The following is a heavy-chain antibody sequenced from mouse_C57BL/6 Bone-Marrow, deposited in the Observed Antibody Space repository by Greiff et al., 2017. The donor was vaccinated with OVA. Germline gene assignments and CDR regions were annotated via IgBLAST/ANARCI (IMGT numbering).Heavy chain of an antibody. Sequence: QVQLQQSGPELVKPGASVKISCKASGYAFSSSWMNWVKQRPGKGLEWIGRIYPGDGDTNYNGKFKGKATLTADKSSSTAYMQLSSLTSEDSAVYFCASITTVVATRAMDYWGQGTSVTVSS. CDR3: ASITTVVATRAMDY. CDR2: IYPGDGDT. CDR1: GYAFSSSW. D-gene: IGHD1-1*01. V-gene: IGHV1-82*01. J-gene: IGHJ4*01.